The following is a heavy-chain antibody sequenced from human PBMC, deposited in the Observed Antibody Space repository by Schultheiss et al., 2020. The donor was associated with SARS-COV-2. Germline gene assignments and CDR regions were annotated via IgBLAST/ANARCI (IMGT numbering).Heavy chain of an antibody. D-gene: IGHD3-3*01. CDR3: APTTFGDAFEI. CDR1: GYTLIDLS. Sequence: ASVKVSCKVSGYTLIDLSMHWVRQAPGKVLEWMGGFDPQQGKVKYSQRFQGRVIMTEDTSTDTAYMELHSLRSEDTAVYYCAPTTFGDAFEIWGQGTMVTVSS. J-gene: IGHJ3*02. V-gene: IGHV1-24*01. CDR2: FDPQQGKV.